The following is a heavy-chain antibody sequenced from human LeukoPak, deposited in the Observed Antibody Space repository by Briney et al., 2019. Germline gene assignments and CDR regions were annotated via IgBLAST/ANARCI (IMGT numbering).Heavy chain of an antibody. J-gene: IGHJ5*02. CDR3: AKDPQQLVSAYNWFDP. V-gene: IGHV3-23*01. Sequence: QPGGSLRLSCAASGFTFSSYAMSWVRQAPGKGLEWVSAISGSGGSTYYADSVKGRFTISRDNSKNTLYLQMNSLRAEDTAVYYCAKDPQQLVSAYNWFDPWGQGTLVTVSS. D-gene: IGHD6-13*01. CDR2: ISGSGGST. CDR1: GFTFSSYA.